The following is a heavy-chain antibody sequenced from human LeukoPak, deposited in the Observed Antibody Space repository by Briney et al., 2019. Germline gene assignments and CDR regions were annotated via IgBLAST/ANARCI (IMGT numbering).Heavy chain of an antibody. CDR1: GDSIISYF. CDR3: ARRSPSLDWFDP. CDR2: IYYIGST. D-gene: IGHD6-6*01. Sequence: PSETLSLTCTVSGDSIISYFWSWIRQPPGKGLEWIGYIYYIGSTTYNPSLKSRVTMSVDTSKSQFSLKLSSVTAADTAVYYCARRSPSLDWFDPWGQGTLVTASS. J-gene: IGHJ5*02. V-gene: IGHV4-59*01.